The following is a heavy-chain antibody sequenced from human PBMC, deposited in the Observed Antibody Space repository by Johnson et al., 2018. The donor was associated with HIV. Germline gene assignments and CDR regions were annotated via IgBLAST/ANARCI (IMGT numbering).Heavy chain of an antibody. CDR1: GFTFSTYA. CDR2: ISYDGSNK. J-gene: IGHJ3*02. D-gene: IGHD3-22*01. V-gene: IGHV3-30-3*01. Sequence: QVQLVESGGGVVQPGRSLRLACVASGFTFSTYAMHWVRQAPGKGLEWVALISYDGSNKYYADSVKGRFTISRDNSKNTLYLQMNSLRDEDTSVYYCARGLTMIVVVDAFDIWGQGTMVTVSS. CDR3: ARGLTMIVVVDAFDI.